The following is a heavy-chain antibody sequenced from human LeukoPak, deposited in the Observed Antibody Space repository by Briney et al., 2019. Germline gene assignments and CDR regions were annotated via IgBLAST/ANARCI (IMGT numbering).Heavy chain of an antibody. Sequence: GGSLRLSCAASGFTFSSYGMHWVRQAPGKGLEWVAVISYDESNKYYADSVKGRFTISRDNSKNTLYLQMNSLRAEDTAVYYCARGDGSGWSGDYWGQGTLVTVSS. CDR1: GFTFSSYG. CDR2: ISYDESNK. V-gene: IGHV3-30*19. CDR3: ARGDGSGWSGDY. D-gene: IGHD6-19*01. J-gene: IGHJ4*02.